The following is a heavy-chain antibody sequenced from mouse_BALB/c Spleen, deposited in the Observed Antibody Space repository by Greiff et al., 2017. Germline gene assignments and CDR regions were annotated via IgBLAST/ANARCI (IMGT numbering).Heavy chain of an antibody. D-gene: IGHD3-3*01. CDR1: GYTFSSYW. Sequence: QVQLQQSGAELMKPGASVKISCKATGYTFSSYWIEWVKQRPGHGLEWIGEILPGSGSTNYNEKFKGKATFTADTSSNTAYMQLSSLTSEDSAVYYCARSRDPHYFDYWGQGTTLTVSS. V-gene: IGHV1-9*01. CDR2: ILPGSGST. CDR3: ARSRDPHYFDY. J-gene: IGHJ2*01.